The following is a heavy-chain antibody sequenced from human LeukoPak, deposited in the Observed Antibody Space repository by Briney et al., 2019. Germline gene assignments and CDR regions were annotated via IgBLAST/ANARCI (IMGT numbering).Heavy chain of an antibody. V-gene: IGHV1-8*01. Sequence: ASVKVSCKASGYTFTSYDINWVRQATGQGLEWMGWMNPNSGNTGYAQKFQGRVTMTRNTSISTAYMELSSLRSEDTGVYYCARSGYDWYYFDYWGQGTLVTVSS. D-gene: IGHD5-12*01. CDR3: ARSGYDWYYFDY. CDR2: MNPNSGNT. CDR1: GYTFTSYD. J-gene: IGHJ4*02.